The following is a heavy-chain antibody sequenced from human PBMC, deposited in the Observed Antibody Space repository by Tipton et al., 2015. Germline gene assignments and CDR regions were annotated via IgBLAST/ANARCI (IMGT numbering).Heavy chain of an antibody. Sequence: TLSLTCTVSGGSISDYYWNWIRQPPGKGLEWTGYIDHSGSTNYKSSLKSRVTISLDTSKSQFSLKVTSVTAADTAVYYCARRRGYSHGRYFYDWGQGALVTAAS. CDR1: GGSISDYY. V-gene: IGHV4-59*01. D-gene: IGHD5-18*01. CDR3: ARRRGYSHGRYFYD. CDR2: IDHSGST. J-gene: IGHJ4*02.